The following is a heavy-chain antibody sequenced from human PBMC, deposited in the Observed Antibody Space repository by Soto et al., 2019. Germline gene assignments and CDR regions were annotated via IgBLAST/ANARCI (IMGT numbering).Heavy chain of an antibody. Sequence: HPGGSLRLSCAASGFTFSSYAMHWVRQAPGKGLEWVAVISYDGSNKYYADSVKGRFTISRDNSKNTLYLQMNSLRAEDTAVYYCARGRYSSSSGPFELVLRRVYYYYGMDVWGQGTTVTVSS. J-gene: IGHJ6*02. D-gene: IGHD6-6*01. CDR2: ISYDGSNK. CDR1: GFTFSSYA. V-gene: IGHV3-30-3*01. CDR3: ARGRYSSSSGPFELVLRRVYYYYGMDV.